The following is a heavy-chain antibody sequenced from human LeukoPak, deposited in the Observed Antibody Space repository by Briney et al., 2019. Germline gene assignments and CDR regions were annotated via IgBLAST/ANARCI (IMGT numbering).Heavy chain of an antibody. CDR3: ARTNSGYELDAFDI. V-gene: IGHV3-11*04. Sequence: GGSLRLSCAVSGFTFSDHYMSWIRQAPGKGLEWVSYISRSGSTIYYADSVKGRFTISRDNAKNSLHLQMYSLRAEDTAVYYCARTNSGYELDAFDIWGQGTMVTVSS. CDR2: ISRSGSTI. CDR1: GFTFSDHY. J-gene: IGHJ3*02. D-gene: IGHD5-12*01.